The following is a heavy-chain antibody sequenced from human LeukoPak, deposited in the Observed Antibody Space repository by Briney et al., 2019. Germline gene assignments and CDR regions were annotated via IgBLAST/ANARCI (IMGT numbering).Heavy chain of an antibody. D-gene: IGHD3-3*01. J-gene: IGHJ4*02. V-gene: IGHV3-7*03. CDR3: AKEVTIFGVVIPFDY. Sequence: PGGSLRLSCAASGFTFSSYWMSWVRQAPGKGLEWVANIKQDGSEKYYVDSVKGRFTISRDNAKNSLYLQMNSLRAEDTAVYYCAKEVTIFGVVIPFDYWGQGTLVTVSS. CDR1: GFTFSSYW. CDR2: IKQDGSEK.